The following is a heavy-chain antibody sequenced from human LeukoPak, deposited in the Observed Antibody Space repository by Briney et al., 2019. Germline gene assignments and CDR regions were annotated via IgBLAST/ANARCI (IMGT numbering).Heavy chain of an antibody. J-gene: IGHJ6*02. CDR3: ARVWCSSTSCHYGMDV. D-gene: IGHD2-2*01. Sequence: ASVKVSCKASGYTFTSYHMHWVRQAPGQGLEWMGKINLSGGSTTYAQKFQGRVTMTRDTSTSTVYMELSSLRSEDTAVYYCARVWCSSTSCHYGMDVWGQGTTVTVSS. V-gene: IGHV1-46*01. CDR2: INLSGGST. CDR1: GYTFTSYH.